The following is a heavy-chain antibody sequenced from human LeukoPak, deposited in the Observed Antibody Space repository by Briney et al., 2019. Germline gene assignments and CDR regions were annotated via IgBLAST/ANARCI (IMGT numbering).Heavy chain of an antibody. D-gene: IGHD3-10*01. V-gene: IGHV3-48*03. CDR2: ISSSGSTI. J-gene: IGHJ5*02. CDR1: GFTFSSYE. CDR3: ARVTGSGSTTPNWFDP. Sequence: GGSLRLSCAASGFTFSSYEMNWVRQAPGKGREWGSYISSSGSTIYYADSVKGRFTISRDNAKNSLYLQMNSLRAEDTAVYYCARVTGSGSTTPNWFDPWGQGTLVTVSS.